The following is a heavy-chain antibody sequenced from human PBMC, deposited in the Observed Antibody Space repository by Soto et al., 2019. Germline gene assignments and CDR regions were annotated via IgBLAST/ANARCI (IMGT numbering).Heavy chain of an antibody. CDR1: GGSISSSSYY. V-gene: IGHV4-31*03. D-gene: IGHD1-26*01. CDR3: ARATKNWFDP. J-gene: IGHJ5*02. Sequence: ASETLSLTCTVSGGSISSSSYYWGWLRQHPGKGLEWIGYIYYSGSTYYNPSLKSRVTISVDTSKNQFSLKLSSVTAADTSVYYCARATKNWFDPRGQGTLVIGSS. CDR2: IYYSGST.